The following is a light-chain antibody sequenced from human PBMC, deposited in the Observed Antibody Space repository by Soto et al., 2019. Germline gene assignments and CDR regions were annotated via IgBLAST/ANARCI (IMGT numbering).Light chain of an antibody. Sequence: AIQLTQSPSSLSASVGDRVTITCRASQGISSALAWYQQKPGKAPKLLIYDASSLESGVPSRFSDSGSGTDFTLTISSLQPEDFATYYCQQFNNYPTFGGGTKVEIK. CDR3: QQFNNYPT. J-gene: IGKJ4*01. CDR2: DAS. CDR1: QGISSA. V-gene: IGKV1D-13*01.